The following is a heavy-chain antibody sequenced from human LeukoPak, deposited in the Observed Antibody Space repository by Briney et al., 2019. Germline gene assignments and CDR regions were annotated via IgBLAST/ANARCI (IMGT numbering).Heavy chain of an antibody. J-gene: IGHJ4*02. V-gene: IGHV1-69*13. Sequence: SVKVSCKASEGTFSSYAISWVRQAPGQGLEWMGGIIPIFGTANYAQKFQGRVTITADESTSTAYMELSSLRSEDTAVYYCARTYLEYYYDSSGYYSHFDYWGQGTLVTVSS. CDR1: EGTFSSYA. CDR3: ARTYLEYYYDSSGYYSHFDY. CDR2: IIPIFGTA. D-gene: IGHD3-22*01.